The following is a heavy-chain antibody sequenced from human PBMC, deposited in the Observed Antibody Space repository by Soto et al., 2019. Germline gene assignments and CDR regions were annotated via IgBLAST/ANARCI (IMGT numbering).Heavy chain of an antibody. CDR1: GGSISRSNW. Sequence: QVQLQESGPGLVKPSGTLSVTCAVSGGSISRSNWWHWVRQPPGKGLEWIGGIYHSGSTNYTPSLRSLVTISLDKSKNQFSLRVKSVTAADTAEYYCARAWPSVDSYGSGVMDVWGQGTTVTVSS. CDR3: ARAWPSVDSYGSGVMDV. V-gene: IGHV4-4*02. D-gene: IGHD5-18*01. J-gene: IGHJ6*02. CDR2: IYHSGST.